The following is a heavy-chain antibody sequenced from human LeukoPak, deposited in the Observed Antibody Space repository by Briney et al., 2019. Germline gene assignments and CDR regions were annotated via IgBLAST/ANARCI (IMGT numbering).Heavy chain of an antibody. J-gene: IGHJ4*02. Sequence: ASVKVSCKASGGTFSSYAISWVRQAPGQGLEWMGGIIPIFGTANYAQKFQGRVTITADKSTSTAYMEPSSLRSEDTAVYYCASQGYCSSTSCHLFDYWGQGTLVTVSS. CDR1: GGTFSSYA. V-gene: IGHV1-69*06. CDR3: ASQGYCSSTSCHLFDY. D-gene: IGHD2-2*01. CDR2: IIPIFGTA.